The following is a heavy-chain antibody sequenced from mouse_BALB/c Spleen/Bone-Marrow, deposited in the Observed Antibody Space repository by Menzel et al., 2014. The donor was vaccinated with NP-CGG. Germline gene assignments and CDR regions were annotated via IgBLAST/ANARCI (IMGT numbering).Heavy chain of an antibody. CDR3: ARDYYGSSYAMDY. CDR2: ISSGGSYT. Sequence: EVQVVESGGGLVKPGGSLKLSCAASGFTFSSYAMSWVRQTPEKRLEWVATISSGGSYTYYPDSVKGRSTISRDNAKNTPYLQMSSLKSEDTAMYYCARDYYGSSYAMDYWGQGTSVTVSS. CDR1: GFTFSSYA. D-gene: IGHD1-1*01. J-gene: IGHJ4*01. V-gene: IGHV5-6-4*01.